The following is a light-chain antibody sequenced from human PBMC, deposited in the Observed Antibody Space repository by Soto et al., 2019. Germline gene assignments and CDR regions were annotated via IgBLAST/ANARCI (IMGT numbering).Light chain of an antibody. CDR2: TNN. CDR1: NSNIGSNS. J-gene: IGLJ2*01. Sequence: QSVLTQPPSASGTPGQGVTISCSGSNSNIGSNSVDWYQQLPGTAPKLLIYTNNQRPSGVPDRFSGSKSGTSASLAISGLQSEDEADYYCAAWDDSLNGRVFGGGTKLTVL. V-gene: IGLV1-44*01. CDR3: AAWDDSLNGRV.